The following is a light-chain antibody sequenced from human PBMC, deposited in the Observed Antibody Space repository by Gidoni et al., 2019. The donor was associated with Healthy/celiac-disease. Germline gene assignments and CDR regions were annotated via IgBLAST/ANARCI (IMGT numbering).Light chain of an antibody. Sequence: DILLTQSPATLSVSPGERAPLSCRASQSVSSNLAWYQQKPGQAPRPLIYGAATRATGIPARFSGSGSGTEFTLTISSLQSEDFAVYYCQQYNNWTPRTFGQGTKVEIK. J-gene: IGKJ1*01. CDR2: GAA. V-gene: IGKV3-15*01. CDR1: QSVSSN. CDR3: QQYNNWTPRT.